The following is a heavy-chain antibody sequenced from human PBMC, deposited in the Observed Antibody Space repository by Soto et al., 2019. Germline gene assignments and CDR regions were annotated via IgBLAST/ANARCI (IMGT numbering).Heavy chain of an antibody. J-gene: IGHJ6*02. CDR3: ACYLTAAAVYYYYVMDV. CDR1: GFTFSRYV. V-gene: IGHV3-23*01. D-gene: IGHD2-2*01. CDR2: ISGSGGAT. Sequence: PGGSLRLSCAASGFTFSRYVMSWVRQAPGKGLEWVSVISGSGGATYYGDSVKGRFTISRDNSKNTLYLQMKRLRAEDTAVYSFACYLTAAAVYYYYVMDVWGQGTTVTVSS.